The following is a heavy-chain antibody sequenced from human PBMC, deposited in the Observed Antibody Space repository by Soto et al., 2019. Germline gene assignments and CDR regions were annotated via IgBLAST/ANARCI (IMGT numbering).Heavy chain of an antibody. Sequence: EVQLVESGGGLVQPGGSMRLSCVASEFIFSSFEMNWVRQAPGKGLEWVAHISTSGTTIYYIDSVKGRFTISRDNARKSLYLQMNSLRAEDTAVYYCVRFGGAAAGPGAYWGQGTLVTVSS. D-gene: IGHD6-13*01. CDR3: VRFGGAAAGPGAY. CDR1: EFIFSSFE. V-gene: IGHV3-48*03. J-gene: IGHJ4*02. CDR2: ISTSGTTI.